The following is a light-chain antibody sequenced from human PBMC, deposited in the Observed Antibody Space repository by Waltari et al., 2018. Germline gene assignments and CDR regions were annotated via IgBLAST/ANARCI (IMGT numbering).Light chain of an antibody. CDR2: LGS. CDR1: QSLLHSNGYNY. CDR3: MQVLQTPRT. J-gene: IGKJ1*01. Sequence: DIVMTQSPLSLPVTPGEPASISCRSSQSLLHSNGYNYLDRYLQKPGQSPQILIYLGSNRASGVPDRFSGSGSGTDFTLKISRVEAEDVGVYYCMQVLQTPRTFGQGTKVEIK. V-gene: IGKV2-28*01.